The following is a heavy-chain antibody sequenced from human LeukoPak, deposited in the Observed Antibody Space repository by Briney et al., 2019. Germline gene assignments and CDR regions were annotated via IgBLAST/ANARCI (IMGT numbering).Heavy chain of an antibody. J-gene: IGHJ3*02. Sequence: SETLSLTCTVSGGSISSYYWSWIRQPPGKGLEWIGYIYYSGSTNYNPSLKSRVTISVDTSKNQFSLKLSSVTAADTAVYYCARVSSGWYGVGAFDIWGQGTMVTVSS. CDR3: ARVSSGWYGVGAFDI. CDR2: IYYSGST. V-gene: IGHV4-59*01. CDR1: GGSISSYY. D-gene: IGHD6-19*01.